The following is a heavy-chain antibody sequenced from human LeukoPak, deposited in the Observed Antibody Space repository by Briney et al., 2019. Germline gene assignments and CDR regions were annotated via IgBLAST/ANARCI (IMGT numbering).Heavy chain of an antibody. J-gene: IGHJ4*02. CDR1: GYTFTGYY. CDR3: ARTNYFDSSGYYYGYFDY. Sequence: ASVKVSCKASGYTFTGYYMHWVRQAPGQGLEWMGWINPNSGGTYYAQKFQGRVTMTRDTSIRTAYMELSGLRSDDTAVYYCARTNYFDSSGYYYGYFDYWGQRTLVTVSS. CDR2: INPNSGGT. D-gene: IGHD3-22*01. V-gene: IGHV1-2*02.